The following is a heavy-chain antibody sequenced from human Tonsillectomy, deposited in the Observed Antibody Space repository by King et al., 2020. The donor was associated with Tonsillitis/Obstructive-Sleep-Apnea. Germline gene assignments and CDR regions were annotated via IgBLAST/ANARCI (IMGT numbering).Heavy chain of an antibody. CDR2: FSHSGST. CDR1: GGSFSGYY. CDR3: AKGGLAHDAFDI. J-gene: IGHJ3*02. V-gene: IGHV4-34*01. Sequence: VQLQQWGAGLLKPSETLSLTCAVYGGSFSGYYWSWIRQPPGKGLEWIGEFSHSGSTNYNPSLKSRVTISVDTSRNQFSLRLTSITAADTAVYYCAKGGLAHDAFDIWGQGTMVTVSS.